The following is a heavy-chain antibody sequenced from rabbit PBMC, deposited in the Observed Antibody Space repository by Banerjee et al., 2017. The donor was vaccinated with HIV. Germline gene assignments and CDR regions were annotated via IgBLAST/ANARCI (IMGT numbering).Heavy chain of an antibody. CDR1: GFSFSNKCV. Sequence: QEQLEESGGGLVKPEGSLTLTCKASGFSFSNKCVMCWVRQAPGKGLEWIGCIYSDSSGSTYYASWAKGRFTISKTSSTTVTLQLNSLTAADTATYFCARDLAGVTGWNFGLWGQGTLVTVS. J-gene: IGHJ3*01. V-gene: IGHV1S45*01. CDR2: IYSDSSGST. CDR3: ARDLAGVTGWNFGL. D-gene: IGHD4-1*01.